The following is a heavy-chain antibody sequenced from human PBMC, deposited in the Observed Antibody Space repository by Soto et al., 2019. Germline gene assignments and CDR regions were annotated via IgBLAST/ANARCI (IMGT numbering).Heavy chain of an antibody. CDR2: INHSGRT. V-gene: IGHV4-34*01. D-gene: IGHD5-12*01. J-gene: IGHJ4*02. CDR3: ARGGYSGYAR. CDR1: GGSFSGYY. Sequence: QVQLQQWGAGLLKPSETLALTCAVYGGSFSGYYWSWIRQPPGKGLEWIGEINHSGRTNYNPSVKSRVTRSVATSKNQFSLKLSSVTAADAAVYYCARGGYSGYARWGQGTLVTVSS.